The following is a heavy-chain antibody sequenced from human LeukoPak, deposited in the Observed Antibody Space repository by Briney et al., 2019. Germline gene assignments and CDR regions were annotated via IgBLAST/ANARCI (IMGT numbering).Heavy chain of an antibody. CDR2: ISYDGSNK. CDR3: ARLTTVTSTRPGGYYFDY. Sequence: GGSLRLSCAASGFTLSSYAMHWVRQAPGKGLEWVAVISYDGSNKYYADSVKGRFTISRDNSKNTLYLQMNSLRAEDTAVYYCARLTTVTSTRPGGYYFDYWGQGTLVTVSS. D-gene: IGHD4-17*01. V-gene: IGHV3-30*04. J-gene: IGHJ4*02. CDR1: GFTLSSYA.